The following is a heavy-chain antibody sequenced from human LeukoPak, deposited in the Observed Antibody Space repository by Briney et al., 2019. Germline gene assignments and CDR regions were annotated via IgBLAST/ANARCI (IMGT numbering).Heavy chain of an antibody. J-gene: IGHJ5*02. D-gene: IGHD6-19*01. V-gene: IGHV3-48*01. Sequence: GGSLRLSCAASGFTFSSYSMNWVRQAPGKGLEWVSYISSSSSTIYYADSVKGRFTISRDNAKNSLYLQMNSLRAEDTAVYYCARRGIAVAGTPGGHWFDPWGQGTLVTVSS. CDR2: ISSSSSTI. CDR3: ARRGIAVAGTPGGHWFDP. CDR1: GFTFSSYS.